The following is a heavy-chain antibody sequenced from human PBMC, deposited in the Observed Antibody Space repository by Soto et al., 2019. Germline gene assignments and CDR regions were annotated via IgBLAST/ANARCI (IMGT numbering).Heavy chain of an antibody. D-gene: IGHD6-13*01. J-gene: IGHJ4*02. V-gene: IGHV3-23*01. CDR3: AYSSTPFDY. CDR1: GFTFSSYA. Sequence: EVQLLESGGGLVQPGGSLRLSCAASGFTFSSYAMSWVRQAPGKGLEWVSAISGSGGSTYYADSVKGRFTISRDNSTNPLYLHMNSLRAEDTAVYYCAYSSTPFDYWGQGTLVTVSS. CDR2: ISGSGGST.